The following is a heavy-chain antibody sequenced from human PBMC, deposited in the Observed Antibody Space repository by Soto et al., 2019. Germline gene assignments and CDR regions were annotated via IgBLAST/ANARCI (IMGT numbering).Heavy chain of an antibody. CDR2: ISPYNGDT. Sequence: QVQLVQSGPEVKKPGASVKVSCKTSGYTFTTYGISWVRQAPGQGLEWMGWISPYNGDTHYSQKFQGRVTMTTDTSTTTAFMELRTLRSDDRAIYFCARALSMAQYYDFMDVWGKGTTVAVSS. D-gene: IGHD2-8*01. J-gene: IGHJ6*03. CDR1: GYTFTTYG. CDR3: ARALSMAQYYDFMDV. V-gene: IGHV1-18*01.